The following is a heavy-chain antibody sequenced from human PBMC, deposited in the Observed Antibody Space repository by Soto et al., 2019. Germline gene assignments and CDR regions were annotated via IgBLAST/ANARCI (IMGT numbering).Heavy chain of an antibody. CDR1: GGSISSYY. V-gene: IGHV4-59*01. Sequence: QVQLQESGPRLVKPSETLSLTCTVSGGSISSYYWSWIRQPPGKGLEWIGYIYYSGSTNYNPSLKSPVTISVDTSKNQFSLKLSSVTAADTAVYYCARDSSSWFDYWGQGTLVTVSS. CDR3: ARDSSSWFDY. J-gene: IGHJ5*01. D-gene: IGHD6-13*01. CDR2: IYYSGST.